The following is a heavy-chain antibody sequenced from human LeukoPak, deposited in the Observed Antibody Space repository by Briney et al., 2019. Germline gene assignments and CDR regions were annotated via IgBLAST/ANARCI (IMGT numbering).Heavy chain of an antibody. CDR2: IYTSGST. CDR3: ARDYSNYVGSPTFDY. D-gene: IGHD4-11*01. V-gene: IGHV4-61*02. CDR1: GGSISSGDYY. J-gene: IGHJ4*02. Sequence: PSQTLSLTRTVSGGSISSGDYYWSWIRQPAGKGLEWIGRIYTSGSTNYNPSLKSRVTMSVDTSKNQFSLKLSSVTAADTAVYYCARDYSNYVGSPTFDYWGQGTLVTVSS.